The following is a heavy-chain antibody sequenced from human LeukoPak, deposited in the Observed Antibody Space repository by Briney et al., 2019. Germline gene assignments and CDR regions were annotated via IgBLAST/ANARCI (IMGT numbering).Heavy chain of an antibody. CDR3: AVLAYYYYYMDV. J-gene: IGHJ6*03. CDR1: GVSISSSNSY. CDR2: IYYSGNT. D-gene: IGHD6-6*01. V-gene: IGHV4-39*01. Sequence: SETLSLTCTVSGVSISSSNSYWGWIRQPPGKGLEWIVSIYYSGNTYYNASLKSQFSISIDTSKNQFSLRLSSVTAADTAVYYCAVLAYYYYYMDVWGKGTTVTISS.